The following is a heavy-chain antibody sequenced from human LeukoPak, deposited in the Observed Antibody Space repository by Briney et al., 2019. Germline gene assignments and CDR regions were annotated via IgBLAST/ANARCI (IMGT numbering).Heavy chain of an antibody. Sequence: ASVKVSCKASGYTFSAYDINWVRQATGQGLEWMGWMNPNSGNTGFAREFQGRLTMTRDTSINTAYMELSNLRSEDTAVYYCARSAYNYGYVYFDHWGQGTLVIVSS. D-gene: IGHD5-18*01. J-gene: IGHJ4*02. CDR3: ARSAYNYGYVYFDH. V-gene: IGHV1-8*01. CDR2: MNPNSGNT. CDR1: GYTFSAYD.